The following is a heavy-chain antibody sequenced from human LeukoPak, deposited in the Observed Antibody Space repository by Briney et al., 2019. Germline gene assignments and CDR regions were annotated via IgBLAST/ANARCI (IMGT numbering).Heavy chain of an antibody. J-gene: IGHJ4*02. Sequence: SETLSLTCTVSGGSISSGGYYWSWIRQHPGKGLEWIGYVYYSGSTYYNPSLKSRVTISVDTSKNQFSLKLSSVTAADTAVYYCARGPQGYLDYWGQGTLVTVSS. CDR2: VYYSGST. CDR1: GGSISSGGYY. V-gene: IGHV4-31*03. CDR3: ARGPQGYLDY.